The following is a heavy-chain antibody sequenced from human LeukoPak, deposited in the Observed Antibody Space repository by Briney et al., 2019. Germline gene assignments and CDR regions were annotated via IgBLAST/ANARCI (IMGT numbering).Heavy chain of an antibody. CDR3: AKDLVTVTKGFDI. J-gene: IGHJ3*02. V-gene: IGHV4-59*11. Sequence: PSETLSLTCAVSAASLSSHALTWVRQAPGKGLEWIGDISYIGSTNYKPSIKSRVTISIDKSKNKFSLKVRSVTAEDTAVYYCAKDLVTVTKGFDIWGQGTMVSVSS. D-gene: IGHD4-17*01. CDR1: AASLSSHA. CDR2: ISYIGST.